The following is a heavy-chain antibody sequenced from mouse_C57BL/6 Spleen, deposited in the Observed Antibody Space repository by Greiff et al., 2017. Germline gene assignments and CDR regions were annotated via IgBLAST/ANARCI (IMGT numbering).Heavy chain of an antibody. CDR3: TLTGSYFDY. CDR1: GYTFTDYE. J-gene: IGHJ2*01. D-gene: IGHD4-1*01. Sequence: VQLQQSGAELVRPGASVTLSCKASGYTFTDYEMHWVKQTPVHGLEWIGAIDPETGGTAYNQKFKGKAILTADKSSSTAYMELRSLASEDSAVYYCTLTGSYFDYWGQGTTLTVSS. V-gene: IGHV1-15*01. CDR2: IDPETGGT.